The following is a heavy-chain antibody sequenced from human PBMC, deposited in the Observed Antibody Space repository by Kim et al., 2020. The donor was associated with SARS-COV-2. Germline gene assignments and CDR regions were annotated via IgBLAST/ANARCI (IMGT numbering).Heavy chain of an antibody. Sequence: PRYAQGFTGRFVFSLDTSVSTAYLQISSLKAEDNAVYYCARGSRGGRFDYWGQGTLVTVSS. CDR2: P. V-gene: IGHV7-4-1*02. CDR3: ARGSRGGRFDY. D-gene: IGHD3-16*01. J-gene: IGHJ4*02.